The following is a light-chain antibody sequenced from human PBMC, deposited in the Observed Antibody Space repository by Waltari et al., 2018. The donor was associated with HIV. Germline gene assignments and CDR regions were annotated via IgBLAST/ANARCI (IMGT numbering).Light chain of an antibody. Sequence: EIVLSQSPGTLSLSQGERATLSCRASQSISANYLAWYQHKPGQAPRLLIYGVSSRASGIPDRFSGSGSGTDFTLTISRLEPEDFALYYCQQYSSSPRTFGQGTKVEIK. CDR2: GVS. V-gene: IGKV3-20*01. CDR1: QSISANY. CDR3: QQYSSSPRT. J-gene: IGKJ1*01.